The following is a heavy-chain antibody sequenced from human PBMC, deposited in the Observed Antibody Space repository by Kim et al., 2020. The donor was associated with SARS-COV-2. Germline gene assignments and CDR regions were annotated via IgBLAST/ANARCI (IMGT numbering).Heavy chain of an antibody. D-gene: IGHD3-3*01. J-gene: IGHJ4*02. CDR3: ARDRNPAFPYYDFWSGYPSSDY. V-gene: IGHV1-18*01. CDR2: ISAYNGNT. CDR1: GYTFTSYG. Sequence: ASVKVSCKASGYTFTSYGISWVRQAPGQGLEWMGWISAYNGNTNYAQKLQGRVTMTTDTSTSTAYMELRSLRSDDTAVYYCARDRNPAFPYYDFWSGYPSSDYWGQGTLVTVSS.